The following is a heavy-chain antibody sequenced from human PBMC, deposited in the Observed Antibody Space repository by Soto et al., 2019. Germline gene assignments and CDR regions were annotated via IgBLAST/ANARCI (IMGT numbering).Heavy chain of an antibody. CDR3: ARGRYGDY. V-gene: IGHV1-18*01. Sequence: QVHLVQSGAEVKKPGASVKVSCKASGYTFTSYGITWVRQAPGQGLEWMGWTSAHNGNTDYAQKLQGRVIVTRDTSTSTAYMELRRLISADTAVYYCARGRYGDYWGQGALVTVSS. CDR2: TSAHNGNT. J-gene: IGHJ4*02. D-gene: IGHD1-1*01. CDR1: GYTFTSYG.